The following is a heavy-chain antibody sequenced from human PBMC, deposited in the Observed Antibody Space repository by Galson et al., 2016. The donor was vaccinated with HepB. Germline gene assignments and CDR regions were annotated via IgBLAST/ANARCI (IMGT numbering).Heavy chain of an antibody. D-gene: IGHD3-9*01. J-gene: IGHJ5*02. CDR3: ARARPVYDILTGYYPNWFDP. CDR1: GGSISSSSYY. V-gene: IGHV4-39*01. CDR2: IYYSGST. Sequence: ETLSLTCTVSGGSISSSSYYWGWIRQPPGKGLEWNGSIYYSGSTYYNPSLKSRVTISVDTSKNQFSLKLSSVTAAATALYQFARARPVYDILTGYYPNWFDPWGQGTLVTVS.